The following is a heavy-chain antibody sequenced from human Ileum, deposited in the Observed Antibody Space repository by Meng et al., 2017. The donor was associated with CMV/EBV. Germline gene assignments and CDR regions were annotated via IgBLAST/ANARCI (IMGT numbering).Heavy chain of an antibody. D-gene: IGHD3-3*01. V-gene: IGHV1-69*18. J-gene: IGHJ5*01. CDR3: ARGSELNWFDY. Sequence: VQLVPAVAAINNLESSVKGSCKASGGSFSMSAINLVRPAPGQVLEWCGSIIPNIGTPDSARKFQGKVTITADESTRTAYMELRSLDYQDLAVYYCARGSELNWFDYWGQGTLVTVSS. CDR2: IIPNIGTP. CDR1: GGSFSMSA.